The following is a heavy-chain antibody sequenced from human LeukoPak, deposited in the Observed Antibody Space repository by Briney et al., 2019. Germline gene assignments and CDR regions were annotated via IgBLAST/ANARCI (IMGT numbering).Heavy chain of an antibody. CDR3: AKDIQDIVVVPAAIGDAFDI. D-gene: IGHD2-2*02. CDR2: ISWNSGSI. V-gene: IGHV3-9*01. Sequence: GGSLRLSCAASGFTFDDYAMHWVRQAPGKGLEWVSGISWNSGSIGYADSVKGRFTISRDNAKNSLYLQMNSLRAEDTALYYCAKDIQDIVVVPAAIGDAFDIWGQGTMVTVSS. J-gene: IGHJ3*02. CDR1: GFTFDDYA.